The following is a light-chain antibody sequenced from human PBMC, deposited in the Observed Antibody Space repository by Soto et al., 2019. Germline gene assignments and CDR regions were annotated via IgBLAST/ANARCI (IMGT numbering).Light chain of an antibody. J-gene: IGKJ1*01. CDR2: GAS. Sequence: EIVMTQSPATRSVSPGEDVTLSCRASQSLSNNIYLAWYQQKPGQAPRLIIYGASSRETGIPNRFSGSGSGTEFTLTISRLEPEDFAVDYCQQYGNSPQTFGQGTKVDIK. CDR3: QQYGNSPQT. V-gene: IGKV3-20*01. CDR1: QSLSNNIY.